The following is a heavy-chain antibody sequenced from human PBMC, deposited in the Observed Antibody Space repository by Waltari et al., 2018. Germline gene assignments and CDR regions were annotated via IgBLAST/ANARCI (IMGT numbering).Heavy chain of an antibody. CDR2: SNAGNGNT. Sequence: QVQLVQSGAEVKKPGASVKVSCKASGYTFTSYAMNWVRQAPGQRPEWMGWSNAGNGNTKYSQKFQGRVTITRDTSASTAYMELSSLRSEDTAVYYCARDEVTQQLGNYYYYYGMDVWGQGTTVTVSS. CDR1: GYTFTSYA. V-gene: IGHV1-3*01. D-gene: IGHD6-13*01. CDR3: ARDEVTQQLGNYYYYYGMDV. J-gene: IGHJ6*02.